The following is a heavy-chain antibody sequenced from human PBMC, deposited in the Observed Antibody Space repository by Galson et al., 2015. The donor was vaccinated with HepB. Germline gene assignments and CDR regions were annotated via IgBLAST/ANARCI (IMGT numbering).Heavy chain of an antibody. CDR2: IKKDGTQR. CDR1: GITFTNFW. CDR3: YVGHYFNS. Sequence: SLRLSCAASGITFTNFWLTWVRQAPGKGLEWVASIKKDGTQRNYVDSVKGRFTISRDNAKQSLYLQMDGLRAEDTAIYYCYVGHYFNSWGQETLVTVSS. V-gene: IGHV3-7*01. J-gene: IGHJ4*02. D-gene: IGHD3-16*01.